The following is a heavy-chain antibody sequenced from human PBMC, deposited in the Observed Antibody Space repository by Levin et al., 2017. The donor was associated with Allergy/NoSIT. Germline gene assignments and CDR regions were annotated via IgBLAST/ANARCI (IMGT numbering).Heavy chain of an antibody. J-gene: IGHJ3*02. D-gene: IGHD2-15*01. V-gene: IGHV4-34*01. CDR2: INHYGST. Sequence: PSETLSLTCAVYGGSFSGYYWSWIRQPPGKGLAWIGEINHYGSTNYNPSLKSRVTISVDTSKNQFSLKLSSVTAADTAVYFCAREMVVAATPTASDIWGQGTMVTVSS. CDR3: AREMVVAATPTASDI. CDR1: GGSFSGYY.